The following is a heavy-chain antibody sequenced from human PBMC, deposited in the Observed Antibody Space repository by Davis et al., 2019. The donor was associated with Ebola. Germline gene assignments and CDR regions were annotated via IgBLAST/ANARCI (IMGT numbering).Heavy chain of an antibody. J-gene: IGHJ5*02. D-gene: IGHD3-22*01. CDR1: GFIFSNYA. CDR2: ISVSGGST. V-gene: IGHV3-23*01. CDR3: AKEGSSGYYKGWFDP. Sequence: GESLKISCAASGFIFSNYAMSWVRQAPGKGLEWVSLISVSGGSTYYADSVKGRFTISRDNFKNTLYLQMNSLRVEDTAVYYCAKEGSSGYYKGWFDPWGQGSLVTVSS.